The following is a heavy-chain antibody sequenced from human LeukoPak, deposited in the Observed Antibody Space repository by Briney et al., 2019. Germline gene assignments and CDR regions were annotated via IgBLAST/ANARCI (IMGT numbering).Heavy chain of an antibody. CDR1: GFTFGSYD. D-gene: IGHD2-15*01. Sequence: PGGSLRLSCAASGFTFGSYDMSWVRQAPGKGLEWVSSISGSSGHTFYADSVKGRFTISKDNTKNTLSVQMTSQRVEDTAVYYCARVLRYCSGGNCYSGGLGYMDVWGKGTTVTISS. CDR2: ISGSSGHT. J-gene: IGHJ6*03. V-gene: IGHV3-23*01. CDR3: ARVLRYCSGGNCYSGGLGYMDV.